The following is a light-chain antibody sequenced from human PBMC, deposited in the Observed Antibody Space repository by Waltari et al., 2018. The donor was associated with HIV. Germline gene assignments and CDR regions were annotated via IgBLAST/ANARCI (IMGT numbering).Light chain of an antibody. J-gene: IGLJ2*01. CDR1: KLGDKN. CDR3: QAWDSTTVI. CDR2: QDS. V-gene: IGLV3-1*01. Sequence: SYELTQPSSVSVSPGQTAILTCSGHKLGDKNVCWYQQRSGQSPVLVIHQDSKRPSGIPERISGSNSGNTATLTISETQSVDEADYYCQAWDSTTVIFGGGTKLTVL.